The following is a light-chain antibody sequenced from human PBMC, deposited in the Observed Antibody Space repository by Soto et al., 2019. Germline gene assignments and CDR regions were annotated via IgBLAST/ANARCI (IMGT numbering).Light chain of an antibody. V-gene: IGLV2-14*01. CDR1: SSDVGGYNY. CDR2: EVT. CDR3: SSHTSSNTRV. Sequence: SVLTQPASVSGSPGQSITISCTGTSSDVGGYNYVSWYQQHPGKAPKLIIYEVTNRPSGISYRFSGSKSGNTASLTISGLQAEDEADYYCSSHTSSNTRVFGTGTKVPS. J-gene: IGLJ1*01.